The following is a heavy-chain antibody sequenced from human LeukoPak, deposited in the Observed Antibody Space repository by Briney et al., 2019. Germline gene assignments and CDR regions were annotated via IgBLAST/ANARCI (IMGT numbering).Heavy chain of an antibody. CDR1: GFTFSSYS. V-gene: IGHV3-48*02. CDR3: ARERYCSSTSCYYYYYYYGMDV. CDR2: ISSSSSTI. D-gene: IGHD2-2*01. J-gene: IGHJ6*02. Sequence: PGGSLRLSCAASGFTFSSYSMNWVRQAPGKGLEWDSYISSSSSTIYYADSVKGRFTISRDNAKNSLYLQMNSLRDEDTAVYYCARERYCSSTSCYYYYYYYGMDVWGQGTTVTVSS.